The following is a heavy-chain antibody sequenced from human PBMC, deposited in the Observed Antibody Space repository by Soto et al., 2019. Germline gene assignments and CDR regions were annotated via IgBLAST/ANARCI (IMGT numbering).Heavy chain of an antibody. CDR2: IYHSGST. V-gene: IGHV4-4*02. CDR3: ARIFSGSCSLNRFDP. Sequence: SETLSLTSAVSVGSISSSNWWSWVREPPGKGLEWIGEIYHSGSTNYNPSLKSRVTISVDKSKNQFSLKLSSVTAADTAVYYCARIFSGSCSLNRFDPWGQGTLVTVSS. D-gene: IGHD1-26*01. J-gene: IGHJ5*02. CDR1: VGSISSSNW.